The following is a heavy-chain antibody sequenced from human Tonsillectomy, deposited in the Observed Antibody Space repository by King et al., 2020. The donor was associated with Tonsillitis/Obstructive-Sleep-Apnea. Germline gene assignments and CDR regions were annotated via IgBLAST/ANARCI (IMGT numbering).Heavy chain of an antibody. D-gene: IGHD3-3*01. CDR3: ASRVFTISGVFKRDV. J-gene: IGHJ6*03. CDR1: GFTFGDYA. Sequence: VQLVESGGGLVQPGRSLRLSCTASGFTFGDYAMTWVRQAPGKGLEWVGCIRSNTYGGTANYAASVKDRFTISRDDSKSIAYLRMNSLKTAGTGVYYCASRVFTISGVFKRDVWGKGTTVTVS. V-gene: IGHV3-49*04. CDR2: IRSNTYGGTA.